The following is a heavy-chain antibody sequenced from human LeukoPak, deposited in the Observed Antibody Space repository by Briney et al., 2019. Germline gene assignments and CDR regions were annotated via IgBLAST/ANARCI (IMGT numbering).Heavy chain of an antibody. J-gene: IGHJ6*02. CDR1: GGSISSGGYY. Sequence: SETLSLTCTVSGGSISSGGYYWSWIRQHPGKGLEWIGYIYYSGSTYYNPSLKSRVTISVDTPKNQFSLKLSSVTAADTAVYYCARDSGESPDYYYGMDVWGQGTTVTVSS. CDR2: IYYSGST. D-gene: IGHD3-10*01. CDR3: ARDSGESPDYYYGMDV. V-gene: IGHV4-31*03.